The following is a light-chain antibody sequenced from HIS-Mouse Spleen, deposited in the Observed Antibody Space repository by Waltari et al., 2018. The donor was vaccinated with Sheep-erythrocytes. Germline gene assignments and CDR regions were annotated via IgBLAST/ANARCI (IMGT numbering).Light chain of an antibody. V-gene: IGLV2-14*01. CDR3: SSYTSSSTPVV. CDR1: SSDVGGYNY. CDR2: EVS. Sequence: QSALTQPASVSGSPGQSITISCTGTSSDVGGYNYVSWYQQHPGKAPKLMIYEVSNRPSGVSTRFSSYKSGNTASLTISGLQAEDEADYYCSSYTSSSTPVVFGGGTKLTVL. J-gene: IGLJ2*01.